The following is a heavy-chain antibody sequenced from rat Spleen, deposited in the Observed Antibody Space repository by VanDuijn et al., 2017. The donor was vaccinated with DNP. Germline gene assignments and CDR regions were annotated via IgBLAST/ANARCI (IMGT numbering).Heavy chain of an antibody. D-gene: IGHD1-11*01. V-gene: IGHV5S10*01. CDR2: IIYDGSHT. J-gene: IGHJ2*01. Sequence: EVQLVESGGGVVQPGKSLKLSCAASGFTFSDSAMAWVRQSPKMGLEWVATIIYDGSHTFYRDSVQGRFIISRDNEKTTLKLQMDSLRSEDTATYYWVTRGKYGGYDYWGQGVMVTVSS. CDR3: VTRGKYGGYDY. CDR1: GFTFSDSA.